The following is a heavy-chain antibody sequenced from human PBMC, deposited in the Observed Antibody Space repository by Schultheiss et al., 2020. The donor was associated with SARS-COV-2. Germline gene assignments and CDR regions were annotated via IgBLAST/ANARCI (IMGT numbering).Heavy chain of an antibody. D-gene: IGHD7-27*01. CDR2: IYHSGST. Sequence: SETLSLTCAVYGGSFSGYYWSWIRQPPGKGLEWIGSIYHSGSTNYNPSPKSRVTISVDKSKNQFSLQLNSVTPEDTAVYYCARGLGYWGQGTLVTVSS. V-gene: IGHV4-34*01. CDR1: GGSFSGYY. CDR3: ARGLGY. J-gene: IGHJ4*02.